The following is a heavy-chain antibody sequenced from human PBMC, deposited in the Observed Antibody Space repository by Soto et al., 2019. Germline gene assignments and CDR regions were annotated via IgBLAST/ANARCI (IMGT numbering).Heavy chain of an antibody. Sequence: QVQLVQSGAEMRKPGASVMVSCKASGYTFTSYAMNWVRQAPGQRLEWMGWINGGNGDTKYSQRFQGRVTITRDTSASTVYMELSSLTSEDTAIYYCARGPLFLYGAYFRWGRGTPVTVSS. D-gene: IGHD2-21*01. V-gene: IGHV1-3*01. CDR1: GYTFTSYA. CDR3: ARGPLFLYGAYFR. J-gene: IGHJ4*02. CDR2: INGGNGDT.